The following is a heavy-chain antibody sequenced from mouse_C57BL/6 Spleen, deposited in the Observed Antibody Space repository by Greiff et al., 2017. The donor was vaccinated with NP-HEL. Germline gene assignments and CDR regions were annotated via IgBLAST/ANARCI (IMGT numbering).Heavy chain of an antibody. CDR1: GYTFTSYW. Sequence: QVQLQQPGAELVRPGSSVKLSCKASGYTFTSYWMDWVKQRPGQGLEWIGNIYPSDSETHYNQKFKDKATLTVDKSSSTAYMQLSSLTSEDSAVYYCASSYYSNYGAYAMDYWGQGTSVTVSS. CDR2: IYPSDSET. CDR3: ASSYYSNYGAYAMDY. V-gene: IGHV1-61*01. D-gene: IGHD2-5*01. J-gene: IGHJ4*01.